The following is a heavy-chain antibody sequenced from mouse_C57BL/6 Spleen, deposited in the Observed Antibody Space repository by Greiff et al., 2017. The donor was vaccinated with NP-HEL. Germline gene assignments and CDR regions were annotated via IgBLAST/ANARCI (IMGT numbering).Heavy chain of an antibody. CDR3: ARSTAQANAMDY. Sequence: QVQLQQPEAELVRPGSSVKLSCKASGYTFTSYWMHWVKQRPIQGLEWIGNIDPSDSETHYNQKFKDKATLTVDKSSSTAYMQLSSLTSEDSAVYYCARSTAQANAMDYWGQGTSVTVSS. CDR2: IDPSDSET. V-gene: IGHV1-52*01. D-gene: IGHD3-2*02. J-gene: IGHJ4*01. CDR1: GYTFTSYW.